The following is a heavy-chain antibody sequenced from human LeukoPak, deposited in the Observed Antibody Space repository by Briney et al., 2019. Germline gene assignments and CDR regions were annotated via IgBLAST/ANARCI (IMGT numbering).Heavy chain of an antibody. CDR1: GGPISSSSYY. CDR3: ASVSAAIEAFDI. Sequence: SETLSLTCTVSGGPISSSSYYLGWIRQPPGKGLEWIGSIYYSGSTYYNPSLKSRVTISVDTSKNQFSLKLSSVTAADTAVYYCASVSAAIEAFDIWGQGTMVTVSS. V-gene: IGHV4-39*01. J-gene: IGHJ3*02. CDR2: IYYSGST. D-gene: IGHD2-2*02.